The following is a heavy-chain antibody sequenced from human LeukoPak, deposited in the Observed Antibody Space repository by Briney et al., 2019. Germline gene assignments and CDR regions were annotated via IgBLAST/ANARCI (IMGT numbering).Heavy chain of an antibody. CDR1: GFTFSTYA. Sequence: PGGSLRLSCAASGFTFSTYAMSWVRQAPGKGLEYVATISGSGGSTYYADSVKGRFTISRDNSKNTLYLQMNSLRAEDTAVYYCAREMATTYFDYWGQGTLVTVSS. J-gene: IGHJ4*02. CDR3: AREMATTYFDY. V-gene: IGHV3-23*01. D-gene: IGHD5-24*01. CDR2: ISGSGGST.